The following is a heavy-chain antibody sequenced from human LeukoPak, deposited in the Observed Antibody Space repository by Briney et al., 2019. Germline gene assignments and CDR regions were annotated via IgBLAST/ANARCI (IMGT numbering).Heavy chain of an antibody. CDR2: IYTSGST. CDR3: ARDLAVAGTRYLDP. V-gene: IGHV4-4*07. D-gene: IGHD6-19*01. CDR1: GGSISSYY. Sequence: SETLSLTCTVSGGSISSYYWSWIRQPAGKGLEWIGRIYTSGSTNYNPSLKSRVTMSVDTSKNQFSLKLSSVTAADTAVYYCARDLAVAGTRYLDPWGQGTLVTVSS. J-gene: IGHJ5*02.